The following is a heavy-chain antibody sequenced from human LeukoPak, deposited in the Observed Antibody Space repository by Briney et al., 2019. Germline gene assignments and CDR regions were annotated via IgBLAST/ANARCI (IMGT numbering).Heavy chain of an antibody. J-gene: IGHJ6*02. CDR2: IYYSGST. CDR3: ATDKYSSSWSYYYYGMDV. CDR1: GGSISSSSYY. D-gene: IGHD6-13*01. V-gene: IGHV4-39*02. Sequence: SETLSLTCTVSGGSISSSSYYWGWIRQPPGKGLEWIGSIYYSGSTYYNPSLKSRVTISVDTSKNQLSLKLSSVTAADTAVYYCATDKYSSSWSYYYYGMDVWGQGTTVTVSS.